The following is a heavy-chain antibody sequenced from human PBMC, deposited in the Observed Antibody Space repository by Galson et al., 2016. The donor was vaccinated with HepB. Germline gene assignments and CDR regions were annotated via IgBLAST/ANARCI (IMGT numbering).Heavy chain of an antibody. CDR1: GYRFTSYL. CDR3: ARLAYAGAAGYYYFMEV. D-gene: IGHD6-13*01. V-gene: IGHV5-10-1*01. Sequence: QSGAEVKKPGESLRISCKGSGYRFTSYLITWVRQMPGKGLEWMGKIDPSDSYTNYSPSFQGHVTISVDKSISTAYMEWSSLKASDTAIYYCARLAYAGAAGYYYFMEVWGKGTAVTVSS. J-gene: IGHJ6*03. CDR2: IDPSDSYT.